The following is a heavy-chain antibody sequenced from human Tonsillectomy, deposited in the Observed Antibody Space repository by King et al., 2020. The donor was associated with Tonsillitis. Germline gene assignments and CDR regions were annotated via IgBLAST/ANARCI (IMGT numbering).Heavy chain of an antibody. CDR3: ARDNYSSGWYYFDY. V-gene: IGHV4-61*01. CDR1: GGSVSSGSYY. CDR2: IYYSGST. D-gene: IGHD6-19*01. J-gene: IGHJ4*02. Sequence: QLQESGPGLVKPSETLSLTCTVSGGSVSSGSYYWSWIRQPPGKGLEWIGYIYYSGSTNYNPSLKSRVTISVDTSKNQFSLKLSSVTAADTAVYYCARDNYSSGWYYFDYCGQGTLVTVSS.